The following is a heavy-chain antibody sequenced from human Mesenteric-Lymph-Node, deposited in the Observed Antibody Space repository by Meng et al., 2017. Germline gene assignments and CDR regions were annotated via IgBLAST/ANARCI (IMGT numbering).Heavy chain of an antibody. CDR1: GDSISPYY. Sequence: SETLSLTCTVSGDSISPYYWSWIRQPPGKGLEWIGHIYYTGDTNYNPSLKSRATLSADTSKNQFSLRLNSVTAADTAVYYCARVDPHGSGTYNIGYFDYWGQGTLVTVSS. V-gene: IGHV4-59*01. CDR2: IYYTGDT. CDR3: ARVDPHGSGTYNIGYFDY. D-gene: IGHD3-10*01. J-gene: IGHJ4*02.